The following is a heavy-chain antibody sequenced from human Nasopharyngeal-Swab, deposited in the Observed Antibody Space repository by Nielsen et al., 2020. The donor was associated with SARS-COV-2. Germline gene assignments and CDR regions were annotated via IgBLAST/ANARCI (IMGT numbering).Heavy chain of an antibody. D-gene: IGHD1-14*01. Sequence: GSLRLSCTVSGGSISGYYWSWIRQPPGKGLEWIGYISYSGSTNYNPSLKSRVTMSMHTFKNQFSLKLNSVTAADTAVYYRARDKPERSWRDWYFDLWGRGTLVTVSS. V-gene: IGHV4-59*01. J-gene: IGHJ2*01. CDR1: GGSISGYY. CDR3: ARDKPERSWRDWYFDL. CDR2: ISYSGST.